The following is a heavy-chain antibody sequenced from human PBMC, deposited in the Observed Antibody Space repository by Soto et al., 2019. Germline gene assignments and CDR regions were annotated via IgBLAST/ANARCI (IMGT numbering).Heavy chain of an antibody. CDR1: GFTFSSYW. J-gene: IGHJ4*02. CDR3: ARAVYSSWLDY. D-gene: IGHD6-6*01. CDR2: IKQDGSEK. Sequence: GGSLRLSCAASGFTFSSYWMSWVRQAPGKGLEWVTNIKQDGSEKYYVDSVKGRFSISRDNAENSLYLQMNSLRAEDTAVYYCARAVYSSWLDYWGQGTLVTVSS. V-gene: IGHV3-7*01.